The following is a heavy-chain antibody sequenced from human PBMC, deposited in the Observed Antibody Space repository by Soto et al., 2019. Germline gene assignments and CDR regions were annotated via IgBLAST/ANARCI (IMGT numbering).Heavy chain of an antibody. Sequence: QVQLVQSGAEVKKPGASVKVSCKASGYTFTSYAMHWVRQAPGQRLEWMGWINAGNGNTKYSQKFQGRVTITRDTSASTAYMELSSLRSEDTAVYYCARDQLVGQWLVEVVPGYWGQGTLVTVSS. CDR3: ARDQLVGQWLVEVVPGY. D-gene: IGHD6-19*01. V-gene: IGHV1-3*01. J-gene: IGHJ4*02. CDR2: INAGNGNT. CDR1: GYTFTSYA.